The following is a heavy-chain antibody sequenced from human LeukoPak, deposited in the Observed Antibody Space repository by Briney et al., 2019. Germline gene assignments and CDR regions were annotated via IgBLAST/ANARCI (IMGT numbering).Heavy chain of an antibody. CDR1: GFTFSSYG. J-gene: IGHJ6*02. D-gene: IGHD3-3*01. V-gene: IGHV3-33*01. CDR2: IWYDGSNK. Sequence: GGSLRLSCAASGFTFSSYGMHWVRQAPGKGLEWVAVIWYDGSNKYYADSVKGRFTISRDNSKNTLYLQMNSLRAEDTAVYYCARVSLGVVQAKGPSYYYGMDVWGQGTTVTVSS. CDR3: ARVSLGVVQAKGPSYYYGMDV.